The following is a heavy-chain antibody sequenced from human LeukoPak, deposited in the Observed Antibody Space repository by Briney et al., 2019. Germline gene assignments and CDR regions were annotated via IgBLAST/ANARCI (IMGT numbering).Heavy chain of an antibody. Sequence: GGSLRLSCAASGFTVSSNYMSWVRQAPGKGLEWVSVIYSGGSTYYADSVKGRFTISRDNSKNTLYLQMNSLRAEDTAVYYCAVYDSWSGSYFDYWGQGTLVTVSS. CDR3: AVYDSWSGSYFDY. CDR2: IYSGGST. D-gene: IGHD3-3*01. CDR1: GFTVSSNY. V-gene: IGHV3-53*01. J-gene: IGHJ4*02.